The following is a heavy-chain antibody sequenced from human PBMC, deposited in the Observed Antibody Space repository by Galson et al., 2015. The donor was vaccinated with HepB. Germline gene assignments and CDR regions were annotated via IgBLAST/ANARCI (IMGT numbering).Heavy chain of an antibody. CDR3: ARDRVGGLQLDWFDP. Sequence: SVKVSCKASGYTFTSYYMHWVRQAPGQGLEWMGIINPSGGSTSYAQKFQGRVTMTRDTSTSTVYMELSSLRSEDTAVYYCARDRVGGLQLDWFDPWGQGTLVTVSS. CDR1: GYTFTSYY. J-gene: IGHJ5*02. CDR2: INPSGGST. V-gene: IGHV1-46*03. D-gene: IGHD5-24*01.